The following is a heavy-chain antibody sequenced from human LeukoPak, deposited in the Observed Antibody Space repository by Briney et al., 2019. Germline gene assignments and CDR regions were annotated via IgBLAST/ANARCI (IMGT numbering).Heavy chain of an antibody. CDR1: GGSFSGYY. V-gene: IGHV4-34*01. Sequence: KSSETLSVTCAVYGGSFSGYYWSWIRQPPGKGLEWIGEINHSGSTNYNPSLKSRVTISVDTSKNQFSLKLSSVTAADTAVYYCARVSGDYVFDYWGQGTLVTVSS. D-gene: IGHD4-17*01. CDR2: INHSGST. CDR3: ARVSGDYVFDY. J-gene: IGHJ4*02.